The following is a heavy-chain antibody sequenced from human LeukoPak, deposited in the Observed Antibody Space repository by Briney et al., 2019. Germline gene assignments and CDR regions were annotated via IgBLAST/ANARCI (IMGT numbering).Heavy chain of an antibody. CDR2: INPSGGST. CDR1: GYTFTSYY. J-gene: IGHJ1*01. V-gene: IGHV1-46*01. D-gene: IGHD1-26*01. CDR3: ARGGATVHFQH. Sequence: ASVRVSCKASGYTFTSYYMHWVRQAPGQGLEWMGIINPSGGSTSYAQKFQGRVTMTRDMSTSTVYMELSSLRSEDTAVYYCARGGATVHFQHWGQGTLVTVSS.